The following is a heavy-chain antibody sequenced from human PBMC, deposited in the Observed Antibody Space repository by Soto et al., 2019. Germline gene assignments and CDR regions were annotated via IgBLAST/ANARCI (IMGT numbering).Heavy chain of an antibody. CDR2: MNPNSGNT. V-gene: IGHV1-8*01. J-gene: IGHJ6*02. CDR1: FTSYD. D-gene: IGHD6-19*01. CDR3: ARGPGSSDWRFSYYYMDV. Sequence: QVQLVQSGAEVKKPGASVKVSCTFTSYDINWVRQATGQGLEWMAWMNPNSGNTRYAQKFQGRVTMTRNTSNFTAYVELSSVRSEDTAVYYWARGPGSSDWRFSYYYMDVWGQGTTVTVCS.